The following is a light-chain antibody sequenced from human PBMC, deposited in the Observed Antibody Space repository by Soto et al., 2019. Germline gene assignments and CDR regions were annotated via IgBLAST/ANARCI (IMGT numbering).Light chain of an antibody. CDR2: SSS. Sequence: DIQLTQSPSSLSASVADRVTITCRASQGIITYLNWYQQKPGKAPNLLIYSSSTLQSGVPSRFSGSGSGTDFTLTISSLQPEDFATYYCQQSFSSRWTFGQGTKVDI. V-gene: IGKV1-39*01. J-gene: IGKJ1*01. CDR3: QQSFSSRWT. CDR1: QGIITY.